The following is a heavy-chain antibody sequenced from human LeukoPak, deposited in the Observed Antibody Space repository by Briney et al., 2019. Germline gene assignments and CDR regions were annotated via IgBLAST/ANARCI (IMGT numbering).Heavy chain of an antibody. Sequence: GGSLRLSCAASGFTFSDYYMSWIRQAPGKGLEWVSSISSRSGYTYYADSAKGRFTISRDNAKNSLYLQMNSLRAEDTAVYYCACPAATDNFDYWGQGTLVTVSS. CDR3: ACPAATDNFDY. D-gene: IGHD2-2*01. CDR1: GFTFSDYY. CDR2: ISSRSGYT. J-gene: IGHJ4*02. V-gene: IGHV3-11*06.